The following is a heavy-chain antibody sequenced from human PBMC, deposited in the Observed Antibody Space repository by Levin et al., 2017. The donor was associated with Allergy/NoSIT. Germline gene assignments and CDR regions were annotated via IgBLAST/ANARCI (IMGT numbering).Heavy chain of an antibody. CDR3: ARGPLPNSSGWYGRGYYYYYGMDV. D-gene: IGHD6-19*01. CDR2: INHSGST. Sequence: GSLRLSCAVYGGSFSGYYWSWIRQPPGKGLEWIGEINHSGSTNYNPSLKSRVTISVDTSKNQFSLKLSSVTAADTAVYYCARGPLPNSSGWYGRGYYYYYGMDVWGQGTTVTVSS. J-gene: IGHJ6*02. V-gene: IGHV4-34*01. CDR1: GGSFSGYY.